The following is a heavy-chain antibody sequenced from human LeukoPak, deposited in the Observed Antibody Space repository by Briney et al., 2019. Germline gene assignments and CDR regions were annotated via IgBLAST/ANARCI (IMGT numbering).Heavy chain of an antibody. CDR3: AKVPKIVVVPAAMKD. J-gene: IGHJ4*02. Sequence: GGSLRLSCAASGFIFSSYSMSWVRQAPGKGLEWVSVITGSGGNTYYADSVKGRFTISRDNSKNTLYLQMNSLRAEDTAVYYCAKVPKIVVVPAAMKDWGQGTLVTVSS. CDR2: ITGSGGNT. V-gene: IGHV3-23*01. CDR1: GFIFSSYS. D-gene: IGHD2-2*01.